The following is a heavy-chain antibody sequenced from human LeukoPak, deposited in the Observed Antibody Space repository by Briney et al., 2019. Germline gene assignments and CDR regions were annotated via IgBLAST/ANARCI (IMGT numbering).Heavy chain of an antibody. Sequence: ASVKASCKASGYTFTGYYMHWVRQAPGQGLEWMGWINPNSGGTNYAQKFQGRVTMTRDTSISTAYMELSRLRSDDTAEYFCARTLVVRGYFDYWGQGTLVTVSS. CDR1: GYTFTGYY. V-gene: IGHV1-2*02. J-gene: IGHJ4*02. CDR2: INPNSGGT. D-gene: IGHD3-22*01. CDR3: ARTLVVRGYFDY.